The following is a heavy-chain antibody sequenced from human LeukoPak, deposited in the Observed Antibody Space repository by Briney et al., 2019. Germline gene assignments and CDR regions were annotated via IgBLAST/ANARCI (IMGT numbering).Heavy chain of an antibody. D-gene: IGHD6-6*01. CDR2: IWYDGSNK. J-gene: IGHJ4*02. CDR3: ARASAGIAAFDY. CDR1: GFTFSSYG. V-gene: IGHV3-33*01. Sequence: PGGSLRLSCAASGFTFSSYGMHWVRQAPGKGLEWVAVIWYDGSNKYYADSVKGRFTISRDNSKNTLYLQMNSLRAEDTAVYYCARASAGIAAFDYWGQGTLVTVSS.